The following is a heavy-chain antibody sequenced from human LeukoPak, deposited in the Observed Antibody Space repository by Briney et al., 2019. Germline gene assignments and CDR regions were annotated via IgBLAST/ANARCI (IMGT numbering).Heavy chain of an antibody. CDR3: ARDRGVALDY. D-gene: IGHD2-15*01. J-gene: IGHJ4*02. CDR1: GFIFSTYN. V-gene: IGHV3-21*01. Sequence: GGSLRLSCAASGFIFSTYNMNWVRQSPGKGLEWISSVSSSSSYIYYIDPVKGRFTISRDNAKNSLYLQMNSLRAEDTAVYYCARDRGVALDYWGQGTLVTVSS. CDR2: VSSSSSYI.